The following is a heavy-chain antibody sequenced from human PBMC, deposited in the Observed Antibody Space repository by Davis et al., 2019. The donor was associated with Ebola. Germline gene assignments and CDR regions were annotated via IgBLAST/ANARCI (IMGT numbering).Heavy chain of an antibody. CDR1: GYTFTSYG. CDR3: ARDLVSSGWWDY. CDR2: ISAYNGNT. V-gene: IGHV1-18*01. Sequence: ASVKVSCKASGYTFTSYGISWVRQAPGQGLEWMGWISAYNGNTNYAQKHQGRVTMTTDTSTSTAYMELMRLRSDDTAVYYCARDLVSSGWWDYWGQGTLVTVSS. J-gene: IGHJ4*02. D-gene: IGHD6-19*01.